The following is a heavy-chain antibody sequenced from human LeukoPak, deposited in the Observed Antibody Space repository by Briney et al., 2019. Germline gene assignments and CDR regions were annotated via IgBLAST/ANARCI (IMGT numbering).Heavy chain of an antibody. D-gene: IGHD3-3*01. CDR2: ISDGTAGT. V-gene: IGHV3-23*01. Sequence: GXLRLSCAASGFTFSDYAMNWVRQAPGKGLEWISRISDGTAGTYYADSVKGRFTISRDNSKNTLYLQMNGLRVEDTAVYYCARASGLRSFTLISWGLGTLVAVSS. CDR1: GFTFSDYA. J-gene: IGHJ5*02. CDR3: ARASGLRSFTLIS.